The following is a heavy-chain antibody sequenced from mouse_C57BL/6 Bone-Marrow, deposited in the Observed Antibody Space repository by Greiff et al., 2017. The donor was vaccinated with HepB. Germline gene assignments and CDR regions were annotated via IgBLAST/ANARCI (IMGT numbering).Heavy chain of an antibody. CDR1: GYTFTSYW. CDR3: ARALTTVPYFDY. V-gene: IGHV1-50*01. Sequence: QVQLKQPGAELVKPGASVKLSCKASGYTFTSYWMQWVKQRPGQGLEWIGEIDPSDSYTNYNQKFKGKATLTVDTSSSTAYMQLSSLTSEDSAVYYCARALTTVPYFDYWGQGTTLTVSS. D-gene: IGHD1-1*01. CDR2: IDPSDSYT. J-gene: IGHJ2*01.